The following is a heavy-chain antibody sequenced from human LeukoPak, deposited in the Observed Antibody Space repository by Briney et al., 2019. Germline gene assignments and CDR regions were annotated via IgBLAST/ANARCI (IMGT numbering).Heavy chain of an antibody. D-gene: IGHD3-10*01. CDR1: GGSFSGYY. CDR3: ARVRGYGSGSYHRIGPNDY. J-gene: IGHJ4*02. Sequence: PSETLSLTCAVYGGSFSGYYWSWIRQPPGKGLEWIGEINHSGSTNYNPSLKSRVTISVDTSKNQFSLKLSSVTAADTAVYYCARVRGYGSGSYHRIGPNDYWGQGTLVTVSS. CDR2: INHSGST. V-gene: IGHV4-34*01.